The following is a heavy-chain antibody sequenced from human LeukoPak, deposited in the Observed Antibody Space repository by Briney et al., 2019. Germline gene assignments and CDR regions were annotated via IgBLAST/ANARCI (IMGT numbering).Heavy chain of an antibody. CDR3: ARLRGSSWYLDY. Sequence: GGSLRLSCAASGVTFRSYGMHWVRQAPGKGLEWVAVISYDGSNKYYADSVKGRFTISRDNSKNTLYLQMNSLRAEDTALYYCARLRGSSWYLDYWGQGTLVTVSS. V-gene: IGHV3-30*03. CDR1: GVTFRSYG. CDR2: ISYDGSNK. J-gene: IGHJ4*02. D-gene: IGHD6-13*01.